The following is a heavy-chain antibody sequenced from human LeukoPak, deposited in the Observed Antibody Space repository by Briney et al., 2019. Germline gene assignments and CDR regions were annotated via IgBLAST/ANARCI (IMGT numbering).Heavy chain of an antibody. CDR1: GFTFSIYS. Sequence: PGGSLRLSCAASGFTFSIYSMNWVRQTPGKELEWVSSISKDSNYVYYADSVKGRFTISRDNAKNSLYLQMNSLRAEDTAVYYCARDGGPAYSSSWYLYWGQGTLVTVSS. CDR2: ISKDSNYV. CDR3: ARDGGPAYSSSWYLY. J-gene: IGHJ4*02. D-gene: IGHD6-13*01. V-gene: IGHV3-21*01.